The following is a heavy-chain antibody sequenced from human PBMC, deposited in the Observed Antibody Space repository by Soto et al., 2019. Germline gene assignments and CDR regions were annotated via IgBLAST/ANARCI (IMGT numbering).Heavy chain of an antibody. V-gene: IGHV1-18*01. D-gene: IGHD2-21*02. Sequence: GASVKVSCKASGYTFTSYGISWVRQAPGQGLEWMGWISAYNGNTNYAQKLQGRVTMTTDTSTSTAYMELRSLRSDDTAVYYCARDRELAYCGGYCYSDSYYGMDVWGQGTTVTVSS. J-gene: IGHJ6*01. CDR3: ARDRELAYCGGYCYSDSYYGMDV. CDR2: ISAYNGNT. CDR1: GYTFTSYG.